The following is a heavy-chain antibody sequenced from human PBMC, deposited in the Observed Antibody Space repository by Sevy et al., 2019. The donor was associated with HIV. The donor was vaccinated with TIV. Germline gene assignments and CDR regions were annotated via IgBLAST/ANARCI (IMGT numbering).Heavy chain of an antibody. J-gene: IGHJ5*02. CDR3: ARAPPVRSGDDSLNWFDP. CDR2: IYYTGST. Sequence: SETLSLTCTVSGGSISAYYWGWIRQPPGKGLEYLGYIYYTGSTNYNPSLKSRVTISVDTSKNQFSLKLSSVTAADPAVYYCARAPPVRSGDDSLNWFDPWGQGTLVTVSS. CDR1: GGSISAYY. D-gene: IGHD5-12*01. V-gene: IGHV4-59*01.